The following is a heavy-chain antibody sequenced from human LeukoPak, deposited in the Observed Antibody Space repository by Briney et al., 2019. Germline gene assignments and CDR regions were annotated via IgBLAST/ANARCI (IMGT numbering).Heavy chain of an antibody. V-gene: IGHV3-48*03. Sequence: PGGSLRLSCAASGFTFSDYEMNWVRQAPGKGLEWLSHISISGTTIHYADSVKGRFTISRDNAKSSVYLQMNSLRAEDTALYYCARSLWFGELSGGDYWGQGTLVTVSS. CDR1: GFTFSDYE. D-gene: IGHD3-10*01. J-gene: IGHJ4*02. CDR3: ARSLWFGELSGGDY. CDR2: ISISGTTI.